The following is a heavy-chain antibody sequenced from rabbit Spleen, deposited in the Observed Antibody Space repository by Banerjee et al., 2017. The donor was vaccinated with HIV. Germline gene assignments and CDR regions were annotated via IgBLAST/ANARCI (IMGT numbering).Heavy chain of an antibody. D-gene: IGHD4-1*01. CDR3: LRDRANIGWGEFNL. J-gene: IGHJ4*01. CDR2: IDPIFGST. Sequence: QEQLVESGGGLVQPGGSLKLSCKGSGFDFSDYGVSWVRQAPGKGLEWIGYIDPIFGSTYYASWVNGRFTISRHNAQNTLYLQLDSLTAADTATYFCLRDRANIGWGEFNLWGPGTLVTVS. CDR1: GFDFSDYG. V-gene: IGHV1S47*01.